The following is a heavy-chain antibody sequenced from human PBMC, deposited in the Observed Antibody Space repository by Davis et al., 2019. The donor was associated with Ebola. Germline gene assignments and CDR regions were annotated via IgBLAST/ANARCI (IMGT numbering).Heavy chain of an antibody. CDR1: GFTFSGSA. D-gene: IGHD6-25*01. CDR3: TISSATADY. J-gene: IGHJ4*02. Sequence: GGSLRLSCAASGFTFSGSAMHWVRQASGKRLARVGRIRSKANSYATAYAASVKGRFTISRDDSKNTAYLQMNSLKTEDTAVYYCTISSATADYWGQGTLVTVSS. CDR2: IRSKANSYAT. V-gene: IGHV3-73*01.